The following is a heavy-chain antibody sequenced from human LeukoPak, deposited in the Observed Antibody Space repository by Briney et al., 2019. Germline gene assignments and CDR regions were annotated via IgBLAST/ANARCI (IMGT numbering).Heavy chain of an antibody. CDR2: IYFSGST. D-gene: IGHD5-18*01. Sequence: KSSETLSLTCTVSGGSIGSTYYYWGWIRQPPGKGLEWIGSIYFSGSTYYNPSLKSRVTISVDTSKNQFSLKVSSVTAADTAVYYCARHDSGYSYGFDYWGQGTLVTVSS. CDR3: ARHDSGYSYGFDY. CDR1: GGSIGSTYYY. V-gene: IGHV4-39*01. J-gene: IGHJ4*02.